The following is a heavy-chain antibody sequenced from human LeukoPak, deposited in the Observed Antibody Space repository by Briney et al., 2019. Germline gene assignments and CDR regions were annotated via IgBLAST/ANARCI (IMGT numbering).Heavy chain of an antibody. D-gene: IGHD1-26*01. CDR1: GGSISYYY. CDR2: IYYTGTT. V-gene: IGHV4-59*01. CDR3: ARSYSGTGYYYCGMDV. J-gene: IGHJ6*02. Sequence: SETLSLTCTVSGGSISYYYWSWIRQPPGKGLEWIAYIYYTGTTNYNPSLKSRVTISLDTSKNQFSLKLTSVTAADTAVYYCARSYSGTGYYYCGMDVWGQGTTVTVSS.